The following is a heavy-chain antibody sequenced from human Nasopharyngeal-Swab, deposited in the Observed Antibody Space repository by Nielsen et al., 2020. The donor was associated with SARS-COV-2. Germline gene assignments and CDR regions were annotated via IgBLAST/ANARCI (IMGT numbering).Heavy chain of an antibody. V-gene: IGHV1-2*02. D-gene: IGHD2-15*01. J-gene: IGHJ4*02. Sequence: WVRQAPGQGLEWMGWMNPNSGNTGYAQKFQGRVTMTRDTSISTAYMELSRLRSDDTAVYYCARDQRGPRGSDYWGQGTLVTVSS. CDR3: ARDQRGPRGSDY. CDR2: MNPNSGNT.